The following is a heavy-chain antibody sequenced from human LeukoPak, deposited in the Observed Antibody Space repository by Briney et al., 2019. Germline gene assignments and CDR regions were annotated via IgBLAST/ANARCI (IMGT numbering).Heavy chain of an antibody. V-gene: IGHV1-2*02. D-gene: IGHD2-15*01. CDR3: ARSNIVVVVAATYDAFDI. J-gene: IGHJ3*02. CDR1: GYTFTGYY. CDR2: INPNSGGT. Sequence: ASVTVSCKASGYTFTGYYMHWVRQAPGQGLEWMGWINPNSGGTNYAQKFQGRVTMTRDTSISTAYMELSRLRSDDTAVYYCARSNIVVVVAATYDAFDIWGQGTRVPVSS.